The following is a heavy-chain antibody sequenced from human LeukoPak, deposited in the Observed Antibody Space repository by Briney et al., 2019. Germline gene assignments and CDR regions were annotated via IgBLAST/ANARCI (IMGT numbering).Heavy chain of an antibody. V-gene: IGHV3-21*01. CDR2: ISSSSSYI. Sequence: GGSLRLSSAASGFTLSSYSMNWVRQAPGRGREWVSSISSSSSYIYYADSVKGRFTISRDNAKNTLYLQMNSLRAEDTAVYYCASEEYYDFWSGYYTNYYYMDVWGKGNTVTVSS. CDR1: GFTLSSYS. CDR3: ASEEYYDFWSGYYTNYYYMDV. D-gene: IGHD3-3*01. J-gene: IGHJ6*03.